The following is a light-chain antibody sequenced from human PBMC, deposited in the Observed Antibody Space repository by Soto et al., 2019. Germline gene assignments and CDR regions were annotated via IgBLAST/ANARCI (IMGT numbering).Light chain of an antibody. Sequence: DIVMTQSPDSLALSLGDSATINFKSSHIFLYSPNNKNYLAWYQQKPGQPPKLLIYWASTRESGVPDRFSGSGSGTDFTLTISSLQAEDVAVYYCQQFYNTPLTFGQGTKVDIK. J-gene: IGKJ1*01. CDR2: WAS. CDR1: HIFLYSPNNKNY. CDR3: QQFYNTPLT. V-gene: IGKV4-1*01.